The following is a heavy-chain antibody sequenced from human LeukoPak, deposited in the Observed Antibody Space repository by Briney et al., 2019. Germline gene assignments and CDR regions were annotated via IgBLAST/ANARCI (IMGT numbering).Heavy chain of an antibody. CDR3: ARAWPSPDSPWYDD. Sequence: GASVKVSCKASGYTFTSYGISWVRQAPGQGLEWMGWISAYNGNTNYAQKLQGRVTMTTDTSTSTAYMEMRSLRSDDTAVYYCARAWPSPDSPWYDDWGQGTLVTVSS. V-gene: IGHV1-18*01. CDR2: ISAYNGNT. CDR1: GYTFTSYG. J-gene: IGHJ4*02. D-gene: IGHD3-22*01.